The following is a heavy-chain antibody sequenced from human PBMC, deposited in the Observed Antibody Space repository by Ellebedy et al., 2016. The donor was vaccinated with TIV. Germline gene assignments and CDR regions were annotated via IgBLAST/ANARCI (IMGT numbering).Heavy chain of an antibody. CDR2: ISYRGGST. CDR3: ARMNSGSYAWFDP. V-gene: IGHV3-23*01. J-gene: IGHJ5*02. Sequence: GESLKISXAASGFTFSTYVMSWVRQAPGKGLDWVSVISYRGGSTYYADSVKGRFTISRDNSENTLYLQMNSLRAEDTALYYCARMNSGSYAWFDPWGQGTLVTVSS. D-gene: IGHD1-26*01. CDR1: GFTFSTYV.